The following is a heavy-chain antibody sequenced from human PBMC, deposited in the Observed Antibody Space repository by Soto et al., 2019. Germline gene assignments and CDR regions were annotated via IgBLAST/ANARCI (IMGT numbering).Heavy chain of an antibody. J-gene: IGHJ6*01. CDR3: ARVRKGIAAAGTFYYYGMDV. CDR1: GDSVSSNSAA. V-gene: IGHV6-1*01. D-gene: IGHD6-13*01. CDR2: TYYRSKWYN. Sequence: PSQTLSLTCAISGDSVSSNSAAWNWIRQSPSRGLEWLGRTYYRSKWYNDYAVSVKSRITINPDTSKNQFSLQLNSVTPEDTAVYYCARVRKGIAAAGTFYYYGMDVWGPGTTVTVSS.